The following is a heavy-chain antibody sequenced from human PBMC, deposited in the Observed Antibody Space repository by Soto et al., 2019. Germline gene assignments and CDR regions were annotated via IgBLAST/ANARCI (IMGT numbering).Heavy chain of an antibody. D-gene: IGHD3-22*01. V-gene: IGHV3-7*01. CDR2: IKQDGSEK. Sequence: GGSLRLSCAASGFTFSSYWMSWVRQAPGKGLEWVANIKQDGSEKYYVDSVKGRFTISRDDAKNSLYLQMNSLRAEDTAVYYCARVMITMIVVVITHDAFDIWGQGTMVTVSS. CDR3: ARVMITMIVVVITHDAFDI. CDR1: GFTFSSYW. J-gene: IGHJ3*02.